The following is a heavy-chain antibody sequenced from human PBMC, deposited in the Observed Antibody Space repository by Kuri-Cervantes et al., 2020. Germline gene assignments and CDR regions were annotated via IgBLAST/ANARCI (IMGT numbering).Heavy chain of an antibody. D-gene: IGHD5-18*01. CDR1: GFTFSSYS. V-gene: IGHV3-48*01. Sequence: ETLSLTCAASGFTFSSYSMNWVRQAPGRGLEWVSYISSSTSIIYYADSVKGRFSISRDTAKKLLYLQMNSLRAEDTAVYYCARDLSAEYSYSNWFDLWGQGTLVTVSS. J-gene: IGHJ5*02. CDR2: ISSSTSII. CDR3: ARDLSAEYSYSNWFDL.